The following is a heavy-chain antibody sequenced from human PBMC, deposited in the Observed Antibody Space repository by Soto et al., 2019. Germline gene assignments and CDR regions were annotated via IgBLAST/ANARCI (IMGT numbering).Heavy chain of an antibody. Sequence: QVQLQESGPGLVKPSDTLSLTCTVSGASVNTYSWTWIRQPAGKGLEWIGRIYTSASTNYSPSLKGRVTLSVDTSNNQVSLKLTSVTAADTAIYYCAKDRGEGYNFYYGMDVWGQGATVTVSS. CDR2: IYTSAST. V-gene: IGHV4-4*07. D-gene: IGHD3-10*01. J-gene: IGHJ6*02. CDR1: GASVNTYS. CDR3: AKDRGEGYNFYYGMDV.